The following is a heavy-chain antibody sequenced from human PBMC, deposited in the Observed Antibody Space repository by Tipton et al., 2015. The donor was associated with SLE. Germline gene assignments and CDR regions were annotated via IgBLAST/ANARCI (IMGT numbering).Heavy chain of an antibody. J-gene: IGHJ4*02. D-gene: IGHD3-22*01. V-gene: IGHV4-39*07. CDR2: INHSGST. CDR1: GGSISSSSYY. Sequence: TLSLTCTVSGGSISSSSYYWGWIRQPPGKGLEWIGEINHSGSTNYNPSLKSRVTISVDTSKNQFSLKLSSVTAADTAVYYCARPSGGYDSSGSASFDYWGQGTLVTVSS. CDR3: ARPSGGYDSSGSASFDY.